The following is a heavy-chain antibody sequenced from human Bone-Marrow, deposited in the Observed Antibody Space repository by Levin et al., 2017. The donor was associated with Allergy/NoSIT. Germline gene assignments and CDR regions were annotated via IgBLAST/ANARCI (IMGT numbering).Heavy chain of an antibody. D-gene: IGHD1-26*01. Sequence: GGSLRLSCAASGFAVSSNYINWVRQAPGKGLEWVSVFYTGGATYHADSVKGRFTISRDTSKNTVDLQMNSLRVEDTAVYYCARGGSTSGFDTWGQGTLVTVSS. CDR2: FYTGGAT. CDR3: ARGGSTSGFDT. CDR1: GFAVSSNY. V-gene: IGHV3-53*01. J-gene: IGHJ5*02.